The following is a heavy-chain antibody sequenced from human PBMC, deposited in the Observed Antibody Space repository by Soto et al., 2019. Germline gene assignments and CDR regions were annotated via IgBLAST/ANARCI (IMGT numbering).Heavy chain of an antibody. V-gene: IGHV1-18*01. CDR1: GYTFTSYG. Sequence: QVQLVQSGAEVKKPGASVKVSCKASGYTFTSYGISWVRQAPGQGLEWMGWISAYNGNRNYAQKLQGRVTMTTDTSTSTAYMELRSLRSXDTXXXYXXXEWXYGDHNWFDPWGQGTLVTVSS. J-gene: IGHJ5*02. D-gene: IGHD4-17*01. CDR2: ISAYNGNR. CDR3: XXEWXYGDHNWFDP.